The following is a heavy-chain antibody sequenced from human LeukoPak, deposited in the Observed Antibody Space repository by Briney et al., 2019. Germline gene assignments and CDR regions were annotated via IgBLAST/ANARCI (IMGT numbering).Heavy chain of an antibody. J-gene: IGHJ4*02. CDR3: ARDAESYTMLVVATRYYFDY. CDR1: GFTFSSYA. Sequence: GGSLRLSCAASGFTFSSYAMHWVRQAPGKGLEWVAVISYDGSNKYYADSVKGRFTISRDNSKNTLYLQMNSLRAEDTAVYYCARDAESYTMLVVATRYYFDYWGQGTLVTVFS. CDR2: ISYDGSNK. V-gene: IGHV3-30-3*01. D-gene: IGHD3-22*01.